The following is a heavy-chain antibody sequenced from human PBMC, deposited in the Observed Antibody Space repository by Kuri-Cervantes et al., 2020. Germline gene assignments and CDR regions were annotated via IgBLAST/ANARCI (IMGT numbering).Heavy chain of an antibody. D-gene: IGHD3-9*01. J-gene: IGHJ4*02. CDR1: GFSFSSYS. Sequence: GGSLRFPGAASGFSFSSYSMNWVRQAPGKGLEWVSYISSSSSTIHYAVYVKGRFTISRDNSKNTLYLQMNSLRAEDTAVYYCARDRSRYFDWGSLDYWGQGTLVTVSS. CDR2: ISSSSSTI. CDR3: ARDRSRYFDWGSLDY. V-gene: IGHV3-48*01.